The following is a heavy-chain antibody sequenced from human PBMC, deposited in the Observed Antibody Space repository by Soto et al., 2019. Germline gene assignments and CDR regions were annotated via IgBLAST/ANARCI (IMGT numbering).Heavy chain of an antibody. J-gene: IGHJ6*02. CDR2: IDPSDSYT. CDR3: AASRAAAGMEFYYYGMDV. CDR1: GYSFTSYW. D-gene: IGHD6-13*01. Sequence: PGESLKISCKGSGYSFTSYWISWVRQMPGKGLEWMGRIDPSDSYTNYSPSFQGHVTISADKSISTAYLQWSSLKASDTAMYYCAASRAAAGMEFYYYGMDVWGQGTTVTVSS. V-gene: IGHV5-10-1*01.